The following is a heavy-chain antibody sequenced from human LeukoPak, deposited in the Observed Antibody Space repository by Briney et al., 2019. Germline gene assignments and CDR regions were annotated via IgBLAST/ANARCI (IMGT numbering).Heavy chain of an antibody. CDR3: ARGITMVRGVIMGY. CDR1: GYTFTSYD. J-gene: IGHJ4*02. D-gene: IGHD3-10*01. V-gene: IGHV1-8*01. CDR2: MNPNSGNT. Sequence: HGASVKVSCKASGYTFTSYDINWVRQATGQGLEWMGWMNPNSGNTGYAQKFQGRVTMTRNTSISTAYMELSSLRSEDTAVYYCARGITMVRGVIMGYWGQGTLVTVSS.